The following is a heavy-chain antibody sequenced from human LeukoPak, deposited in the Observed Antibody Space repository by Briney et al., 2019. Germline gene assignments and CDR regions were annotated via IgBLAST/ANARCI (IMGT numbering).Heavy chain of an antibody. V-gene: IGHV4-59*01. CDR2: NCYSRSP. D-gene: IGHD3-22*01. CDR1: GHPISYYY. Sequence: SETLSLTCSVPGHPISYYYGSWIRQPPGKGLERIEPNCYSRSPNYNPSLKSRVTISVDTSKNQYSLKLSSVTAADTAVYYCARDTHSHYYDSSGYYYYYYGMDVRGQGTTVTVSS. J-gene: IGHJ6*02. CDR3: ARDTHSHYYDSSGYYYYYYGMDV.